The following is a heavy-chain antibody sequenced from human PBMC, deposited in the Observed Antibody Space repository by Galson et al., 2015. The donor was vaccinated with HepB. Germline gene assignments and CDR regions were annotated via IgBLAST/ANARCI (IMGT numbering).Heavy chain of an antibody. J-gene: IGHJ3*02. V-gene: IGHV3-23*01. Sequence: SLRLSCAASGFTFSSYAMSWVRQAPGKGLEWVSAISGSGGSTYYADSVKGRFTISRDNSKNTLYLQMNSLRAEDTTVYYCAKGTGSVGEWLLFYDAFDIWGQGTMVTISS. CDR1: GFTFSSYA. CDR3: AKGTGSVGEWLLFYDAFDI. D-gene: IGHD3-3*01. CDR2: ISGSGGST.